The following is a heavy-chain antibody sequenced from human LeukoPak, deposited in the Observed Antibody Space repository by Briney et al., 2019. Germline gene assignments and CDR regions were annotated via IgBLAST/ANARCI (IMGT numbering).Heavy chain of an antibody. D-gene: IGHD1-1*01. CDR1: GSSISSYY. V-gene: IGHV4-59*01. Sequence: PSETLSLTCTVSGSSISSYYWSWSRQPPGKGLEWIGHIYGSGSTNYNPSLKSRVTLSVDTSKNQFSLKLSSVTAADTAVYYCAREGTSGTHLNWFDPWGQGTLVTVSS. CDR3: AREGTSGTHLNWFDP. CDR2: IYGSGST. J-gene: IGHJ5*02.